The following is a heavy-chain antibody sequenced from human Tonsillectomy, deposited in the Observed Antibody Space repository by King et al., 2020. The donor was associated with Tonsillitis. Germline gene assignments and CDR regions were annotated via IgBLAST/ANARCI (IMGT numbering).Heavy chain of an antibody. CDR1: GGSISSYY. J-gene: IGHJ4*02. Sequence: QLQESGLGLVKPSETLSLTCTVSGGSISSYYWSWIRQPAGKGLEWIGRIYNSGSTNYNPSLKSRVTMSVETSKNQFSLKLTSVTAADTAVYYCAREGVRESRAYDYWGQGTLVTVSS. V-gene: IGHV4-4*07. D-gene: IGHD1-26*01. CDR3: AREGVRESRAYDY. CDR2: IYNSGST.